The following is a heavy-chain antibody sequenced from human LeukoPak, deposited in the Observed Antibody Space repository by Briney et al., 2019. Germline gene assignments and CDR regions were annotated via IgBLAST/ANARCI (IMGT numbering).Heavy chain of an antibody. Sequence: SETLSLTCTVSGGSTSSGSHYWGWIRQPPGKGLEWIGSIYYSGTTYYSPSLKSRVSISLDTSKYQFSLKLNSVTAADTAVYYCARQDLAVSGTDYWGQGTLVTVSS. D-gene: IGHD6-13*01. J-gene: IGHJ4*02. CDR1: GGSTSSGSHY. CDR2: IYYSGTT. V-gene: IGHV4-39*01. CDR3: ARQDLAVSGTDY.